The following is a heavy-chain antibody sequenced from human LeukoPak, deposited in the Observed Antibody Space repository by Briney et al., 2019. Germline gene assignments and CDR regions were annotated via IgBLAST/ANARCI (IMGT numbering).Heavy chain of an antibody. CDR1: GFTFSTYG. Sequence: GGSLRLSCAASGFTFSTYGTSWVRQAPGRGLEWVSAISGSGGSTNYADSVRGRFTISRDDAKNTLYLEMNSLRAEDTAVYYCAREWHDAFDIWGQGTMVTVSS. D-gene: IGHD5-24*01. CDR2: ISGSGGST. V-gene: IGHV3-23*01. J-gene: IGHJ3*02. CDR3: AREWHDAFDI.